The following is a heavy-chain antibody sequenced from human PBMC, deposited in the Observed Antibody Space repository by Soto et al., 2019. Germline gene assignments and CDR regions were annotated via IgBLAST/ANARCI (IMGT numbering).Heavy chain of an antibody. J-gene: IGHJ6*02. D-gene: IGHD1-26*01. CDR1: GFTFSNYA. V-gene: IGHV3-23*01. Sequence: PGGSLSLSCAASGFTFSNYAMSWVRQAPGKGLEWVSAISASGGSTDYADSVKGRFTISRDNSKNTLYLQMNSLRVEDTAIYYCAKTVVGAYYYYYAMDVWGQGTTVTVSS. CDR2: ISASGGST. CDR3: AKTVVGAYYYYYAMDV.